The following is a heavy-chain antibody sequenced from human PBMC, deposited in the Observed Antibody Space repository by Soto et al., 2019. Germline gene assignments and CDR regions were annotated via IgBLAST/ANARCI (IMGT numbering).Heavy chain of an antibody. V-gene: IGHV3-66*01. Sequence: HPGGSLRLSCAASGFTVSSNYMSWVRQAPGKGLEWVSVIYSGGSTYYADSVKGRFTISRDNSKNTLYLQMNSLRAEDTAVYYCARDCVPLSSCYGDAFDIWGQGTMVTVSS. CDR3: ARDCVPLSSCYGDAFDI. J-gene: IGHJ3*02. D-gene: IGHD2-2*01. CDR2: IYSGGST. CDR1: GFTVSSNY.